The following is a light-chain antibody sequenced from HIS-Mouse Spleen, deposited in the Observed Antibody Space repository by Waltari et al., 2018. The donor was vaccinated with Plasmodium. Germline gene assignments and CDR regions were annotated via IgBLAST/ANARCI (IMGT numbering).Light chain of an antibody. CDR3: QQYNSYSWT. J-gene: IGKJ1*01. Sequence: DIQMTQSPSTLSASVGDRVTITCRASQGISSRSAWYQQKPGKAPKLLIYKASSLESGVLSRFSGSGSGTEFTLTISSLQPDEFATYYCQQYNSYSWTFGQGTKVEIK. V-gene: IGKV1-5*03. CDR1: QGISSR. CDR2: KAS.